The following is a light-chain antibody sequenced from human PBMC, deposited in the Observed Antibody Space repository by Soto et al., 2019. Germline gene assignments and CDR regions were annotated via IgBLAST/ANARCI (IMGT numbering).Light chain of an antibody. CDR3: QQYDNLLPIT. Sequence: IQMTQSPSSLSASVGDRVTITCQASQDISKNLNWYQQKPGKAPKLLIYDASSLQTGVPSRFSGSGSATHFPFTISSRQPEDVATYYCQQYDNLLPITFGQGTRLEIK. CDR2: DAS. CDR1: QDISKN. J-gene: IGKJ5*01. V-gene: IGKV1-33*01.